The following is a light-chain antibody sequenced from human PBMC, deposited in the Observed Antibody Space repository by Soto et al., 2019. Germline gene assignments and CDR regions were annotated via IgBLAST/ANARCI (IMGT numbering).Light chain of an antibody. CDR1: SSDVGGYNY. Sequence: QSALTQPASVSGSPGQSITISCTGTSSDVGGYNYVSWYQQHPGKAPKVMIYEVSKRPSGVSNRFSGSKSGNTASLNISGLQAEDEADYYCSSYTSSSTRVFGTGTKLTVL. J-gene: IGLJ1*01. V-gene: IGLV2-14*01. CDR2: EVS. CDR3: SSYTSSSTRV.